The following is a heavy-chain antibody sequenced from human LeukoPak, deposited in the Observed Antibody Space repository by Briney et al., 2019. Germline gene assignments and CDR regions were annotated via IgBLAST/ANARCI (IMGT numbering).Heavy chain of an antibody. D-gene: IGHD6-13*01. CDR1: GFTFSSYG. CDR2: IWYDGSNK. J-gene: IGHJ4*02. Sequence: GGSLRLSCAASGFTFSSYGMHWVRQAPGKGLEWVAVIWYDGSNKYYADSVKGRFTISRDNSKNTLYLQMNSLRAEDTAVYYCARDIAARCYYFDYWGQGTLVTVSS. V-gene: IGHV3-33*01. CDR3: ARDIAARCYYFDY.